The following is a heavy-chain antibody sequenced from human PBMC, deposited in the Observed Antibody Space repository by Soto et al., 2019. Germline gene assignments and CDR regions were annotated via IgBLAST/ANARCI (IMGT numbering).Heavy chain of an antibody. CDR3: VKDMGRSGEAAGLKDY. Sequence: EVQLVESGGGLVQPGRSLRLSCAASGFTFDEYAMHWVRQAPGKGLEWVSGISWNSGSIGYADSVRGRFTISRDIAKNSMHLQMNSLRPEDTALYYCVKDMGRSGEAAGLKDYWGQGTLVTVS. D-gene: IGHD6-25*01. J-gene: IGHJ4*02. CDR2: ISWNSGSI. V-gene: IGHV3-9*01. CDR1: GFTFDEYA.